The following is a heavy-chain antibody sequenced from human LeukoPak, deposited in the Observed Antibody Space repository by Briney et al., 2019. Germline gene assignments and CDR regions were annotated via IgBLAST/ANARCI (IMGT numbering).Heavy chain of an antibody. V-gene: IGHV3-21*01. J-gene: IGHJ4*02. CDR2: ISGSSSYI. CDR1: GFTFSSYS. CDR3: ARGFPSGY. Sequence: PGGSLRLSCAASGFTFSSYSMNWVRQAPGKGLEWVSSISGSSSYIYYADSVKGRFTISRDNAKDSLYPQMNSLRAEDTAVYYCARGFPSGYWGQGTLVTVSS.